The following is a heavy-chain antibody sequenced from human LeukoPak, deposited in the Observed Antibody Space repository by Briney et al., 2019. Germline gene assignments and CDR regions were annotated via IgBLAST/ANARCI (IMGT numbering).Heavy chain of an antibody. CDR1: GYTFTSYD. CDR3: ARGPPVAKLPFDY. V-gene: IGHV1-8*03. CDR2: MNPNSGNT. D-gene: IGHD5-12*01. J-gene: IGHJ4*02. Sequence: GASVKVSCKASGYTFTSYDINWVRQATGQGLEWMGWMNPNSGNTGYAQRFQGRVTITRNTSISTAYMELSSLRSEDTAVYYCARGPPVAKLPFDYWGQGTLATVSS.